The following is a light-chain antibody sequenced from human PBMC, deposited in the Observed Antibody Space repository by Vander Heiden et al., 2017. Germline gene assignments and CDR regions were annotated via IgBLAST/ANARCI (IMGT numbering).Light chain of an antibody. J-gene: IGKJ3*01. CDR1: QSIVTY. V-gene: IGKV1-39*01. CDR2: AAS. Sequence: DIQMTQSPSSLSASVGDRVTITCRASQSIVTYVNWFQQKPGKAPKFLIYAASSLQSGVPSRFSGSGSGTDFTLTISSLQPEDFATYYCQQNYRTPWTFGPGTKVDVK. CDR3: QQNYRTPWT.